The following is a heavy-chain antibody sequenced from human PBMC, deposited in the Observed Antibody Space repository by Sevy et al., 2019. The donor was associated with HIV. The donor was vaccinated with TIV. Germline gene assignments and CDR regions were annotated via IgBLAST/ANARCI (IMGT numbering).Heavy chain of an antibody. D-gene: IGHD1-1*01. V-gene: IGHV3-30-3*01. CDR3: GRGRVRAPVDY. J-gene: IGHJ4*02. Sequence: GGSLRLSCAASGFTFSSYAMHWVRQAPCKGLEWVAVISYDGSNKYYADSVKGRFTISRDNSKNTLYLQMNSLRAEDTAVYYCGRGRVRAPVDYWGQGTLVTVSS. CDR2: ISYDGSNK. CDR1: GFTFSSYA.